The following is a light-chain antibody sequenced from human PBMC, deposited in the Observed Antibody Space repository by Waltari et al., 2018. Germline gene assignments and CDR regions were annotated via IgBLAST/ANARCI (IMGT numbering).Light chain of an antibody. CDR2: KAS. CDR1: QTITTW. Sequence: DIQMTQSPSTLSASVGDRVTITCRASQTITTWLAWYQQKPGKAPKLLISKASTLETGVPSRFSGSGSGTEFTHTISSLQPDDFATYFCQQYNAYSWTFGQGTKLESK. CDR3: QQYNAYSWT. J-gene: IGKJ1*01. V-gene: IGKV1-5*03.